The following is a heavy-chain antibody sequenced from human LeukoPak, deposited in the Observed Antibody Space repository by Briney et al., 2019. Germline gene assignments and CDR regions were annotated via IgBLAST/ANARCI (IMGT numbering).Heavy chain of an antibody. J-gene: IGHJ6*02. D-gene: IGHD6-13*01. V-gene: IGHV1-69*04. CDR1: GGTFSSYA. CDR2: IIPILGIA. CDR3: ARAKYSSSRGQPSYYYYYYGMDV. Sequence: SVKVSCKASGGTFSSYAISWVRQAPGQGLEWMGRIIPILGIANYAQKFQGRVTITADKSTSTAYMELSSLRSEDTAVYYCARAKYSSSRGQPSYYYYYYGMDVWGQGTTVTVSS.